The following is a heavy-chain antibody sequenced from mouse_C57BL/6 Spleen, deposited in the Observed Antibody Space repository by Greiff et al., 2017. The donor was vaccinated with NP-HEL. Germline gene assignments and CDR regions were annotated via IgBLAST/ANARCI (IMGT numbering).Heavy chain of an antibody. J-gene: IGHJ2*01. Sequence: VQLQQPGAELVMPGASVQLSCKASGYTFTSYWMHWVTQRPGQGLAWIGEIDPSDSYTNSNPTFTGKSTLTVDKSASAAYMQLSSLTSEDSAVYCWERRNWFDGWGQGTTLTVSS. CDR3: ERRNWFDG. CDR1: GYTFTSYW. CDR2: IDPSDSYT. V-gene: IGHV1-69*01. D-gene: IGHD4-1*01.